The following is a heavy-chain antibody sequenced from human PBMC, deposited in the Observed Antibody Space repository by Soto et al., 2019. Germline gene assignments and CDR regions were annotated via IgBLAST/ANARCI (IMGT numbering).Heavy chain of an antibody. V-gene: IGHV1-8*01. D-gene: IGHD2-15*01. CDR3: ARGRIQGFFDY. Sequence: KVSCEASGYTFTSYDGNWVRQATGQGLEWMGWMNPNSGNTGYAQKFQGRVTMTRNTSISTAYMELSSLRSEDTAVYYCARGRIQGFFDYWGQATLVTVSS. CDR1: GYTFTSYD. CDR2: MNPNSGNT. J-gene: IGHJ4*02.